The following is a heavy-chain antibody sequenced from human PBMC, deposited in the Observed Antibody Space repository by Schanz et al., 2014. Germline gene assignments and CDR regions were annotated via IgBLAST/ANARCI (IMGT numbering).Heavy chain of an antibody. Sequence: EVQLVESGGGLIHPGGSLRLSCAVSGFTVSTNYMTWVRQAPGKGLEWIAYISSGGTTIYYADSVKGRFTISRDNAKSSLYLQMNSLRDEDTAVYYCAATTILADWGQGTLVAVSS. D-gene: IGHD3-3*01. CDR2: ISSGGTTI. V-gene: IGHV3-48*02. J-gene: IGHJ4*02. CDR3: AATTILAD. CDR1: GFTVSTNY.